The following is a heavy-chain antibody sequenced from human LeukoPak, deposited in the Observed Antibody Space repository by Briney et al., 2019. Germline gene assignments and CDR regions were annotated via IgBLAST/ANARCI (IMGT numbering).Heavy chain of an antibody. D-gene: IGHD3-10*01. V-gene: IGHV4-34*01. CDR2: INHSGST. J-gene: IGHJ4*02. Sequence: PSETLSLTCAVYGGSFSGYYWSWIRQPPGKGLEWIGEINHSGSTNYNPSLKSRVTISVDTSKNQFSLKLSSVTAADTAVYYCARGVITMVRGVIITFRQYYLDYWGQGTLVTVSS. CDR1: GGSFSGYY. CDR3: ARGVITMVRGVIITFRQYYLDY.